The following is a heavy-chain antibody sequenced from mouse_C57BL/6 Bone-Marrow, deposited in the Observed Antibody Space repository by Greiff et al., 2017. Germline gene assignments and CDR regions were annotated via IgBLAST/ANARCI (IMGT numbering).Heavy chain of an antibody. D-gene: IGHD1-1*01. J-gene: IGHJ2*01. Sequence: QVQLQQPGAELVKPGASVKMSCKASGYTFTSYWITWVKQRPGQGLEWIGDIYPGSGSTIYNEKFKSKATLTVDKSSSTAYMQLSSLTSEDAAVYYCARRNYYGSSPDFDYWGQGTTLTVSA. CDR3: ARRNYYGSSPDFDY. CDR1: GYTFTSYW. V-gene: IGHV1-55*01. CDR2: IYPGSGST.